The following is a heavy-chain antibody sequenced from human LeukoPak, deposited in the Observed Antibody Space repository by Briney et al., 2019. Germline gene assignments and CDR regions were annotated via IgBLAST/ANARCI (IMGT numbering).Heavy chain of an antibody. CDR3: ARLARWWQQLVDAFDI. D-gene: IGHD6-13*01. CDR2: ISAYNGNT. J-gene: IGHJ3*02. V-gene: IGHV1-18*01. Sequence: GASVKVSCKASGYTFTSYGISWVRQAPGQGLEWMGWISAYNGNTNYAQKLQGRVTMTTDTSTSTAYMELRSLRSDDTAVYYCARLARWWQQLVDAFDIWGQGTMVTVSS. CDR1: GYTFTSYG.